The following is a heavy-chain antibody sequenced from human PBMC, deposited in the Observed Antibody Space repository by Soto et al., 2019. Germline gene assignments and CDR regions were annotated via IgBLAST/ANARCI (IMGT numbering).Heavy chain of an antibody. D-gene: IGHD7-27*01. V-gene: IGHV3-11*01. CDR1: GFSFSDYF. Sequence: PGGSLRLSCAASGFSFSDYFMTWIRQAPGKRLEWVSYIGTSAGYIFYAASVRGRFTISRDNAGNSLSLQMDSLRAEDTAVYYCARYILGTAGPVDLWGQGTMVTFSS. CDR3: ARYILGTAGPVDL. J-gene: IGHJ3*01. CDR2: IGTSAGYI.